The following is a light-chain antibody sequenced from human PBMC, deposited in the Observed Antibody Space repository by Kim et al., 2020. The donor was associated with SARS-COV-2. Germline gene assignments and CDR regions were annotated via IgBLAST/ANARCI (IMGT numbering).Light chain of an antibody. CDR3: NSRDSSGDHVV. Sequence: ALGQTVRLTCQGDSLRNYYAAWYQQRPGQAPILVLYGKYNRPSGIPDRFSGSASGNTASLTITGAQAEDEADYYCNSRDSSGDHVVFCGGTKLTVL. CDR1: SLRNYY. V-gene: IGLV3-19*01. J-gene: IGLJ3*02. CDR2: GKY.